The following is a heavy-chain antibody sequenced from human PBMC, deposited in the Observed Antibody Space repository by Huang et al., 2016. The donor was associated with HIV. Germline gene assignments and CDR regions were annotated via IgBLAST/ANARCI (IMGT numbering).Heavy chain of an antibody. D-gene: IGHD3-16*01. CDR1: GGSFNNFG. J-gene: IGHJ3*01. CDR2: IIPGFGTR. V-gene: IGHV1-69*13. CDR3: AKRGGAWGSPYAFDL. Sequence: QVQLVQSGAEVRKPGSSVKVSCRASGGSFNNFGINWVRQAPGQGLEWMGGIIPGFGTRTDAQRFQGRVTITADETTGVGYMELSSLRSDDTAVYFCAKRGGAWGSPYAFDLWGPGTMVTVSS.